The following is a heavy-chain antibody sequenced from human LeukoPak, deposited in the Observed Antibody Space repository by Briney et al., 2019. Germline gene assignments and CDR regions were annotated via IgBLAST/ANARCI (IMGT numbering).Heavy chain of an antibody. CDR3: ARGPSYYYDSSGYFLPVAFDI. J-gene: IGHJ3*02. Sequence: SVKVSCKASGGTFSSYAISWVRQAPGQGLEWMGGIIPIFGTANYAQKLQGRVTMTTDTSTSTAYMELRSLRSDDTAVYYCARGPSYYYDSSGYFLPVAFDIWGQGTMVTVSS. CDR2: IIPIFGTA. D-gene: IGHD3-22*01. V-gene: IGHV1-69*05. CDR1: GGTFSSYA.